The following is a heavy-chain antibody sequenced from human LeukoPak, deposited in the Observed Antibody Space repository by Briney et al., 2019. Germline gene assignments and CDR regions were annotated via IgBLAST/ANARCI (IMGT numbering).Heavy chain of an antibody. Sequence: GGSLRLSCEASGFSFSSYWMTWVRQPPGKGPEWVANIKQDESEKYSVDSVKGRFTISRDNAKNTMYLQMNSLRAEDTAVYYCAKDLSYIGFGYWGQGTLVTVSS. CDR3: AKDLSYIGFGY. V-gene: IGHV3-7*03. CDR2: IKQDESEK. CDR1: GFSFSSYW. J-gene: IGHJ4*02. D-gene: IGHD2-15*01.